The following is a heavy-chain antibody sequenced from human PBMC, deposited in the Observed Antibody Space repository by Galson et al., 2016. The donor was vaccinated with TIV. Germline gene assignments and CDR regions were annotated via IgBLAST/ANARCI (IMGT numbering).Heavy chain of an antibody. CDR3: ARAGSGWYELDY. J-gene: IGHJ4*02. D-gene: IGHD6-19*01. CDR1: GFTFRSYS. V-gene: IGHV3-21*01. Sequence: SLRLSCAASGFTFRSYSMNWVRQAPGEGLEWVSAITSTVDNRYYADSLKGRFTISRDNAKNSLFLQMNSLRAEDTAVYYRARAGSGWYELDYWGQGTLVTVSS. CDR2: ITSTVDNR.